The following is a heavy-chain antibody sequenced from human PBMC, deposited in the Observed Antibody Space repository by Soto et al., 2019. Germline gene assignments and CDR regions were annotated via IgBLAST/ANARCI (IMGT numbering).Heavy chain of an antibody. D-gene: IGHD1-26*01. CDR1: GGSISSYY. V-gene: IGHV4-59*01. J-gene: IGHJ4*02. CDR2: IYYSGST. Sequence: LSLTCTVSGGSISSYYWSWIRQPPGKGLEWIGYIYYSGSTNYNPSLKSRVTISIDTSKNQFSLKLSSVTAADTAVYYCARSLVGATFDYWGQGTLVTVSS. CDR3: ARSLVGATFDY.